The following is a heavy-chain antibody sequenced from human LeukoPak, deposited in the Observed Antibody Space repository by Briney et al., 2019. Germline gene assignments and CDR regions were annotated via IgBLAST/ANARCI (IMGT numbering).Heavy chain of an antibody. CDR3: AKGGRRHYGDYVAF. CDR2: ISASGDNT. CDR1: GFTFSSYS. V-gene: IGHV3-23*01. Sequence: GGSLRLSCAASGFTFSSYSMNWVRQAPGKGLEWVSVISASGDNTYYADSVKGRFTISRDDSKNTVYLQMNSLRADDTAVYHCAKGGRRHYGDYVAFWGQGTLVTVSS. J-gene: IGHJ4*02. D-gene: IGHD4-17*01.